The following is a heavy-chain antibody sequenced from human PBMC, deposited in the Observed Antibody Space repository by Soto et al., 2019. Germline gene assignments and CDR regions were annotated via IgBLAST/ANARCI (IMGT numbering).Heavy chain of an antibody. CDR2: LSSSSSYI. J-gene: IGHJ6*03. V-gene: IGHV3-21*01. CDR1: GFTFSSYS. D-gene: IGHD2-15*01. CDR3: ARAFYCSGGSCYYGYYYYYYYMDV. Sequence: EVQLVESGGGLVKPGGSLRLSCAASGFTFSSYSMNWVRQAPGKGLECVSSLSSSSSYIYYADSVKGRFTISRDNAKNSLYLQMNSLRAEDTAVYYCARAFYCSGGSCYYGYYYYYYYMDVWGRGTTVTVSS.